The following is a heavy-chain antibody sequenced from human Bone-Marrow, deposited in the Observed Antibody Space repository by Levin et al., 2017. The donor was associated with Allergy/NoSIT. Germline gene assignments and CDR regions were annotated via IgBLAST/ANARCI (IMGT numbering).Heavy chain of an antibody. D-gene: IGHD6-19*01. J-gene: IGHJ4*02. Sequence: GGGLRLSCASSGFTFSSSGMYWVRQAPGKGLEWVAVISYDGSNKYYADSVKGRFTISRDNSKNTLSLQMHSLRAEDTAVYYCAKDQSSAWYGAIDHWGQGTLVTVSS. CDR3: AKDQSSAWYGAIDH. V-gene: IGHV3-30*18. CDR2: ISYDGSNK. CDR1: GFTFSSSG.